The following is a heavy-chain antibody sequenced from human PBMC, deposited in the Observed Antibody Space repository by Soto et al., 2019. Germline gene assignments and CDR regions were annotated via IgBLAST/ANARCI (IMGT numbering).Heavy chain of an antibody. CDR3: AKDRADSWTIDV. D-gene: IGHD3-10*01. CDR2: IDGPGGRI. CDR1: GFTFNNYG. V-gene: IGHV3-23*01. Sequence: EVQLLESGGHLVQPGGSLRLSCAASGFTFNNYGVNWVHQAPGKGLEWVSNIDGPGGRILYAASVKGRFTISRDNSKNTLYLQMNSLRTEDTAVYYCAKDRADSWTIDVWGKGTTVAVSS. J-gene: IGHJ6*04.